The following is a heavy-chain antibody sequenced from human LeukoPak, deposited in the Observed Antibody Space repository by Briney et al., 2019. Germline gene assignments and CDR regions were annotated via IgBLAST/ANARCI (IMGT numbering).Heavy chain of an antibody. CDR2: ISYDGSNK. J-gene: IGHJ4*02. D-gene: IGHD3-10*01. Sequence: PGGSLRLSCAASGFTFSSYGMHWVRQAPGKGLEWVAVISYDGSNKYYADSVKGRFTISRDNSKNTLYLQMNSLRAEDTAVYYCAKDPRRGSGTGYYFDYWGQGTLVTVSS. V-gene: IGHV3-30*18. CDR1: GFTFSSYG. CDR3: AKDPRRGSGTGYYFDY.